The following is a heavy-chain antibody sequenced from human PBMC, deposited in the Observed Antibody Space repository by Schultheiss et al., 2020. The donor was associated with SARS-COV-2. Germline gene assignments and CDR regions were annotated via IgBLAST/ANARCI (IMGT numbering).Heavy chain of an antibody. Sequence: SETLSLTCTVSGGSISSSSYYWGWIRQPPGKGLEWIGSISYTGSTYYNPSLKTRVTISVDTSKNQFSLKLNSVTAADTAVYYCARRDMDCESTSCYNFDYWGQGTLVTVSS. D-gene: IGHD2-2*01. V-gene: IGHV4-39*01. CDR2: ISYTGST. CDR1: GGSISSSSYY. J-gene: IGHJ4*02. CDR3: ARRDMDCESTSCYNFDY.